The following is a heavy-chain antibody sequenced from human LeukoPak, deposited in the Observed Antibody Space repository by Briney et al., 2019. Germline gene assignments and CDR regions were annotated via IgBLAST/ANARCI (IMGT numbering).Heavy chain of an antibody. CDR3: ARDRSDSSVLLDY. CDR1: GFTFSSYD. J-gene: IGHJ4*02. D-gene: IGHD3-22*01. Sequence: GGSLRLSCAASGFTFSSYDMSWVRQAPGKGLEWVSAISGSGGSTYYADSVKGRFTISRDNAKNSLYLQMNSLRAEDTAVYYCARDRSDSSVLLDYWGQGTLVTVSS. CDR2: ISGSGGST. V-gene: IGHV3-23*01.